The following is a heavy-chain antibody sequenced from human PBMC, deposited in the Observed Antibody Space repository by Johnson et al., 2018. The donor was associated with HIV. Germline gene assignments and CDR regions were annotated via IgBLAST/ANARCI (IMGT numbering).Heavy chain of an antibody. CDR3: AKDIWRFLEWPDAFDV. CDR1: GFTFSSYA. Sequence: VQLVESGGGVVQPGRSLRLSCAASGFTFSSYAMHWFRQAPGKGLEWVSYISSSGSTIYYADSVKGRFTISRDNAKNSLYLQMNSLRAEDTALYYCAKDIWRFLEWPDAFDVWGRGTMITVSS. CDR2: ISSSGSTI. J-gene: IGHJ3*01. V-gene: IGHV3-48*04. D-gene: IGHD3-3*01.